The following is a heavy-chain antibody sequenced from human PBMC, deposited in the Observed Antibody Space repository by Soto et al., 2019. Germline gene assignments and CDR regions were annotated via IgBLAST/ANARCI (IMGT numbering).Heavy chain of an antibody. CDR1: GYTFSVYY. V-gene: IGHV1-2*04. Sequence: VSVNLSCKTSGYTFSVYYMHWVRQAPGQGLEWMGWINPNSGGTNYAQKFQGWVTMTRDTSISTAYMELSRLRSDDTAVYYCARDRGLEPSNWFDPWGQGTLVTVSS. CDR3: ARDRGLEPSNWFDP. CDR2: INPNSGGT. D-gene: IGHD1-1*01. J-gene: IGHJ5*02.